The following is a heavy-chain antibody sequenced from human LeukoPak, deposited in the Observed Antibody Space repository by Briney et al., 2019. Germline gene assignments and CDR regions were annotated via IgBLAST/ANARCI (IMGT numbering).Heavy chain of an antibody. V-gene: IGHV4-39*01. Sequence: SETLSLTCTVSGGSISSSSYYRGWIRQPPGKGLEWIGSIYYSGSTYYNPSLKSRVTISVDTSKNQFSLKLSSVTAADTAVYYCARRVAARPVWFDPWGQGTLVTVSS. CDR3: ARRVAARPVWFDP. J-gene: IGHJ5*02. CDR1: GGSISSSSYY. D-gene: IGHD6-6*01. CDR2: IYYSGST.